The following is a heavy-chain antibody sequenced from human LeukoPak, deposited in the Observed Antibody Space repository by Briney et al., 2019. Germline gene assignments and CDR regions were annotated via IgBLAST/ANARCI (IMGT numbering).Heavy chain of an antibody. J-gene: IGHJ5*02. CDR3: AKYVSTGWFDP. CDR1: GGSISSGGYY. V-gene: IGHV4-31*03. Sequence: SETLSLTCTVSGGSISSGGYYWSWIRQHPGKGLEWIGYIYYSGSTYYNPSLKSRVTISVDTSENQFSLKLSSVTAADTAVYYCAKYVSTGWFDPWGQGTLVTVSS. CDR2: IYYSGST. D-gene: IGHD5/OR15-5a*01.